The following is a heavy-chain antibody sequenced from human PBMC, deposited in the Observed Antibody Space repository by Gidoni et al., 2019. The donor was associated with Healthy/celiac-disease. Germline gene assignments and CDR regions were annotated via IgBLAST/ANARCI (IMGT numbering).Heavy chain of an antibody. CDR1: GFTFDDYA. D-gene: IGHD3-22*01. CDR3: AANYYDSSGYYYFDY. Sequence: EVQLVESGGGLVQPGRSLRLSCAASGFTFDDYAMHWVRQAPGKGLEWVSGNSGNSGSIGYADSVKGRFTISRDNAKNSLYLQMNSLRAEDTALYYCAANYYDSSGYYYFDYWGQGTLVTVSS. CDR2: NSGNSGSI. J-gene: IGHJ4*02. V-gene: IGHV3-9*01.